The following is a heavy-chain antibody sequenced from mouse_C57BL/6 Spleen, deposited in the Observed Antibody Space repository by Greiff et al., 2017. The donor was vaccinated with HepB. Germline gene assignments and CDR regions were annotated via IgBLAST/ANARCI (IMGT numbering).Heavy chain of an antibody. CDR3: ATGTSVYYFDY. V-gene: IGHV1-5*01. CDR2: IYPGNSDT. J-gene: IGHJ2*01. CDR1: GYTFTSYW. Sequence: EVQLQQSGTVLARPGASVKMSCKTSGYTFTSYWMHWVKQRPGQGLEWIGAIYPGNSDTSYNQKFKGKAKLTAVTSASTAYMELSSLTNEDSAVYYCATGTSVYYFDYWGQGTTLTVSS. D-gene: IGHD4-1*01.